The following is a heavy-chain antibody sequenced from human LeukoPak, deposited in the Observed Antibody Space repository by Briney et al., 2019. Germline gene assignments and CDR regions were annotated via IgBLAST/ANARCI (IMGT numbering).Heavy chain of an antibody. V-gene: IGHV4-39*07. J-gene: IGHJ4*02. CDR3: ARTDENYFDSSGAGFDS. Sequence: SETLSLTCTVSGGSISSSSYYWDWIRQPPGKGLEWIGSIYYSGSTYYNPSLKSRVTISVDTSKNQFSLKLSSVTAADTAVYYCARTDENYFDSSGAGFDSWGQGTLVTVSS. CDR1: GGSISSSSYY. D-gene: IGHD3-22*01. CDR2: IYYSGST.